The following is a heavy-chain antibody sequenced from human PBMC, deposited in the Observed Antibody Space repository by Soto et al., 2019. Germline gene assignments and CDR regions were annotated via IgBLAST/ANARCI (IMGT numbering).Heavy chain of an antibody. Sequence: VGSLRLCCAASRFTFRNFCMGWVRQVARKGLEWGTGIRATGEQRFCVNSVKGRFFISRDNSKNTLSLEMSNVRADDTAVYYGAKRYGSGSYRDFNSYYGMDIWGQGTSVTVSS. J-gene: IGHJ6*02. CDR2: IRATGEQR. CDR3: AKRYGSGSYRDFNSYYGMDI. V-gene: IGHV3-23*01. CDR1: RFTFRNFC. D-gene: IGHD3-10*01.